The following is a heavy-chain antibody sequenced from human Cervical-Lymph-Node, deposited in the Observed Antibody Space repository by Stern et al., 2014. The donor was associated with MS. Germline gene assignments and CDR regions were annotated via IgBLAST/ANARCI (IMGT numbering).Heavy chain of an antibody. Sequence: VQLVQSGAEVKKPGSSVQVSCKTSGGTFSNSAFSWIRQAPGHGLEWMGGIIPIFGTATYAQRFQGRVTITAHESTSTAYMELSSLRSEDTALYYCARSAGYYSAMDVWGQGTTVTVSS. CDR1: GGTFSNSA. V-gene: IGHV1-69*01. CDR2: IIPIFGTA. D-gene: IGHD3-3*01. J-gene: IGHJ6*02. CDR3: ARSAGYYSAMDV.